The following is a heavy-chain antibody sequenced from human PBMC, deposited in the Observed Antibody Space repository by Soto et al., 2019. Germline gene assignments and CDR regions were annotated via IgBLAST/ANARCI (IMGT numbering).Heavy chain of an antibody. CDR2: IIPIFGTA. D-gene: IGHD3-22*01. CDR3: ARTYYYDSSGYYRGPYYFDY. Sequence: SVKVSCKASGVTFSSYAISWVRQAPGQGLEWMGGIIPIFGTANYAQKFQGRVTITADKSTSTAYMELSSLRSEDTAVYYCARTYYYDSSGYYRGPYYFDYWGQGTLVTVSS. V-gene: IGHV1-69*06. CDR1: GVTFSSYA. J-gene: IGHJ4*02.